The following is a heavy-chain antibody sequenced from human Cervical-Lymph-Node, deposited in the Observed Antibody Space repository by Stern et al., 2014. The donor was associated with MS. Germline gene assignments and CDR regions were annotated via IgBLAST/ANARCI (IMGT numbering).Heavy chain of an antibody. J-gene: IGHJ1*01. V-gene: IGHV4-31*03. CDR1: GGSISSGGYY. D-gene: IGHD5-24*01. CDR3: ARGDGYKFPEPSDAEYFQH. CDR2: IYYSGST. Sequence: VQLVESGPGLVKPSQTLSLTCTVSGGSISSGGYYWSWIRQHPGKGLEWIGYIYYSGSTYYNPSLKSRVTISVDTSKNQFSLKLSSVTAADTAVYYCARGDGYKFPEPSDAEYFQHWGQGTLVTVSS.